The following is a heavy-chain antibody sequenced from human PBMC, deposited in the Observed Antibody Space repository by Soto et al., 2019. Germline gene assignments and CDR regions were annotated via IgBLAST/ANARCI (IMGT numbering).Heavy chain of an antibody. V-gene: IGHV1-69*04. J-gene: IGHJ4*02. CDR1: GGTFSSYT. CDR2: IIPILGIA. CDR3: ARDPDYGGNSAFDY. D-gene: IGHD4-17*01. Sequence: GASVKVSCKASGGTFSSYTISWVRQAPGQGLEWMGRIIPILGIANYAQKFQGRVTITADKSTSTVYMELSSLRSEDTAVYYCARDPDYGGNSAFDYWGQGTLVTVSS.